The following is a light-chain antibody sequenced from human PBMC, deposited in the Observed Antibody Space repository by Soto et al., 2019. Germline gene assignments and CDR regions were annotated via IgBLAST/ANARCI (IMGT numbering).Light chain of an antibody. V-gene: IGLV2-14*01. CDR1: SSDVGGYKY. J-gene: IGLJ1*01. Sequence: QSALTQPASVSGSPGQSITISCTGTSSDVGGYKYVSWYQQHPGKAPKLMIYEVSNRPSGVSDRFSGSKSGSTASLTISGLKAEDEADYYCSSYTGSSTLPYVFGTGTKLTVL. CDR2: EVS. CDR3: SSYTGSSTLPYV.